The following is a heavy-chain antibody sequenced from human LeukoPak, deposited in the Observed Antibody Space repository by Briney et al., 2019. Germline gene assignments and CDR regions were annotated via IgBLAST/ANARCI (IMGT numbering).Heavy chain of an antibody. CDR1: GGSISSSRYY. V-gene: IGHV4-39*07. CDR2: IYYRGST. J-gene: IGHJ6*03. CDR3: ARVARGIYYYDSSGYPYYMDV. Sequence: PSETLSLTCTVSGGSISSSRYYWGWIRQPPGKGLEWIGSIYYRGSTYYNPSLKSRVTISIDTSKNQFSLKLSSVTAADTAVFHCARVARGIYYYDSSGYPYYMDVWGKGTTVTVSS. D-gene: IGHD3-22*01.